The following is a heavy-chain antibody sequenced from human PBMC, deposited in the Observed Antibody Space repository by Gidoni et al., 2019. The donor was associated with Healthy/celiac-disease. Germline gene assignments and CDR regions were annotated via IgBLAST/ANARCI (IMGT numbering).Heavy chain of an antibody. CDR3: AKDIIYDVGAEGYFDY. Sequence: EVQLLESGGGLVQPGTSLRLSCAASGSTFDAYAMHWVRQAPGKGLEWVSGISWNSGSRGYADSVKGRFNISRDNAKNSLYLQMNSLRAEDTDLYYCAKDIIYDVGAEGYFDYWGQGTLVTVSS. D-gene: IGHD1-26*01. CDR2: ISWNSGSR. CDR1: GSTFDAYA. V-gene: IGHV3-9*01. J-gene: IGHJ4*02.